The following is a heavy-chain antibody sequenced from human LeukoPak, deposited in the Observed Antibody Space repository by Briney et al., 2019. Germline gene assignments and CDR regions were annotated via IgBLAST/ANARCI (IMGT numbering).Heavy chain of an antibody. Sequence: SETLSLTCTVSGGSINNSSYYWGWIRQPPGKGLEWIGSIYYTGSTTYNPSLKSRVTISVDTSKNQFSLKLSSVTAADTAVYYCARVGCTGGSCYRSRGAFDIWGQGTMVTVSS. V-gene: IGHV4-39*07. D-gene: IGHD2-15*01. CDR2: IYYTGST. CDR1: GGSINNSSYY. J-gene: IGHJ3*02. CDR3: ARVGCTGGSCYRSRGAFDI.